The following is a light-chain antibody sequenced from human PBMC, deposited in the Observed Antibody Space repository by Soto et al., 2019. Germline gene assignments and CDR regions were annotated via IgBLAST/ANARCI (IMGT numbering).Light chain of an antibody. CDR3: QQFNNWPPLT. J-gene: IGKJ4*01. CDR1: QFVSTN. CDR2: SAS. V-gene: IGKV3-15*01. Sequence: EVVMTQSPATLSVSPGERVTLSCRASQFVSTNLAWYQQKPGQAPRLLIYSASTRVTGIPARFSGSGSGTEFTLTISSLQSEDFGVYYCQQFNNWPPLTFGGGTKVEIK.